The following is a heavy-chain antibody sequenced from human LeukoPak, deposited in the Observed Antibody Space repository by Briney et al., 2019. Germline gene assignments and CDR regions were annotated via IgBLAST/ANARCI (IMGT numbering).Heavy chain of an antibody. D-gene: IGHD3-22*01. J-gene: IGHJ3*02. Sequence: GGSLRLSCGASGFSFSNFGMHWVRQAPGKGLEWVAVLSYEGGNEYYGDSVKGRFTISRDNAKNSLYLQMNSLRAEDTAVYYCARVLLVYYYDSSAFDIWGRGTMVTVSS. CDR1: GFSFSNFG. V-gene: IGHV3-30*03. CDR3: ARVLLVYYYDSSAFDI. CDR2: LSYEGGNE.